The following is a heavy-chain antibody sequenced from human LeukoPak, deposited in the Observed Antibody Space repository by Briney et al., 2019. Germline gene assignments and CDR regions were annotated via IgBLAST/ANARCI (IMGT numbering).Heavy chain of an antibody. CDR2: IYSGGST. Sequence: PGGSLRLSCAASGFTVSSNYMSWVRQALGKGLEWVSIIYSGGSTYYADSVKGRFTISRDNSKNTLYLQMNSLRAEDTAVYHCARGGNGPFEYWGQGTLVTVSS. J-gene: IGHJ4*02. CDR1: GFTVSSNY. D-gene: IGHD3-16*01. V-gene: IGHV3-53*01. CDR3: ARGGNGPFEY.